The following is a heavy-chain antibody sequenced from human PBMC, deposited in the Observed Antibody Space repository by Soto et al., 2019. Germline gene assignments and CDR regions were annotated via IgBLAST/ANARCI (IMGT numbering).Heavy chain of an antibody. J-gene: IGHJ6*03. CDR1: GFTLSGYA. Sequence: PGGSLSLSCTASGFTLSGYAMDWVRQAPGKGLEYVSGISSNGVGTYYANSVQGIFTISRDNSKNTVYLQMGSLRPEDMAVYYCARRARPDFYYMDVWGKGTTVTSP. V-gene: IGHV3-64*01. D-gene: IGHD6-6*01. CDR3: ARRARPDFYYMDV. CDR2: ISSNGVGT.